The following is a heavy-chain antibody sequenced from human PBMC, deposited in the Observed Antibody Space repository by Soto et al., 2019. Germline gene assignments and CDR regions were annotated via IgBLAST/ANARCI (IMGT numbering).Heavy chain of an antibody. V-gene: IGHV4-30-2*01. J-gene: IGHJ4*02. Sequence: SATLSLTCTVSGGSISSGGYYWSWIRQHPGKGLEWIGYIYHSGSTYYNPSLKSRVTISVDRSKNQFSLKLSSVTAADTAVYYCARGQVVAAQHWGQGTLVTVSS. CDR2: IYHSGST. CDR1: GGSISSGGYY. CDR3: ARGQVVAAQH. D-gene: IGHD2-15*01.